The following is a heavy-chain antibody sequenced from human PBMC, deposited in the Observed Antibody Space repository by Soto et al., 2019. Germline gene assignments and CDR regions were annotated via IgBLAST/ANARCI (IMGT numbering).Heavy chain of an antibody. CDR1: GYTLTELS. Sequence: ASVKVSCKVSGYTLTELSMHWVRQAPGKGLEWMGGFDPEDGETIYAQKFQGRVTMTEDTSTDTAYMELSSLRSEDTAVYYCATVIFSSSWHDDDYWGQGTLVTVSS. CDR2: FDPEDGET. J-gene: IGHJ4*02. CDR3: ATVIFSSSWHDDDY. V-gene: IGHV1-24*01. D-gene: IGHD6-13*01.